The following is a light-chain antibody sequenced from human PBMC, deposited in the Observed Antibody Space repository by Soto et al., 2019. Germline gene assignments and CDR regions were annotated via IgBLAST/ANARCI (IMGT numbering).Light chain of an antibody. CDR3: QQYKRWPLT. CDR1: QSVDTR. J-gene: IGKJ4*01. Sequence: EIEMTQSPATLSVSPGERATLTCWASQSVDTRLAWYQQKPGQAPRRLVYGASTRANGIPSRFSGSGSGTEFTLTISSLQSEDFAVYYCQQYKRWPLTFGGGTKVEIK. V-gene: IGKV3-15*01. CDR2: GAS.